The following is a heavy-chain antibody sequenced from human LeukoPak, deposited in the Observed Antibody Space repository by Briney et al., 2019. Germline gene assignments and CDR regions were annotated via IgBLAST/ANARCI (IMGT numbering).Heavy chain of an antibody. J-gene: IGHJ6*04. CDR2: IWYDGSNK. V-gene: IGHV3-33*01. Sequence: GRSLRLSCAAAGFTFSSYGMHWVRQAPGKGLEWVAVIWYDGSNKYYADSVKGRFTISRDNSKNTLYLQMNSLRAEDTAVYYCARVGDYDSSGYPGMDVWGKGTTVTVSS. D-gene: IGHD3-22*01. CDR3: ARVGDYDSSGYPGMDV. CDR1: GFTFSSYG.